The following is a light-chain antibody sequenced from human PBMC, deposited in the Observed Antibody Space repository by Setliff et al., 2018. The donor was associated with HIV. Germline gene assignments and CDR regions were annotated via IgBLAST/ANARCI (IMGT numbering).Light chain of an antibody. CDR2: SNT. J-gene: IGLJ1*01. CDR3: SASRPSRTLVV. V-gene: IGLV1-40*01. CDR1: SSNIGAGYD. Sequence: QSVLTQPPSVSGAPGQRVTISCTGSSSNIGAGYDVHWYQQPPGTAPKVLIYSNTNRPSGVPDRFSGYKSGTSASLAITGLQAEDEADYYCSASRPSRTLVVFGTGTKVTVL.